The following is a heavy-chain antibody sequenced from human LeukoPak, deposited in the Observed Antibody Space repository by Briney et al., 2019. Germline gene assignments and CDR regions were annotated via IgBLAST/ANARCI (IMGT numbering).Heavy chain of an antibody. CDR3: ARGGHGTSVAVAGTGDF. J-gene: IGHJ4*02. CDR1: AYTFISYY. CDR2: IDPSDGST. V-gene: IGHV1-46*01. Sequence: ASVKVSCKASAYTFISYYMHWVRQAPGQGLEWMGIIDPSDGSTIYAQKFQGRVTMTRDMSTSTVYMQLSSLRSEDTAVYYCARGGHGTSVAVAGTGDFWGQGTLVTVSS. D-gene: IGHD6-19*01.